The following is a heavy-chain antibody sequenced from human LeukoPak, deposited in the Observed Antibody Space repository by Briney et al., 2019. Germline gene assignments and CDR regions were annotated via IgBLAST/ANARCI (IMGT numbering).Heavy chain of an antibody. CDR2: ISSSGSTI. Sequence: PGGSLRLSCAASGFTFSSYWMSWVRQALGKGLEWVSYISSSGSTIFYADSVKGRFTISRDNAKNSLHLQMNSLRAEDTAVYYCARSVVAATETFDYWGQGTLVTVSS. D-gene: IGHD2-15*01. V-gene: IGHV3-48*04. CDR3: ARSVVAATETFDY. CDR1: GFTFSSYW. J-gene: IGHJ4*02.